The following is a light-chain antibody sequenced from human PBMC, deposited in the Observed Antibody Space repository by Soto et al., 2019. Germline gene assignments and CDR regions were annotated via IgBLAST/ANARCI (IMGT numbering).Light chain of an antibody. CDR2: DAS. V-gene: IGKV3-11*01. J-gene: IGKJ1*01. Sequence: EIVFTQSPATLSLSPGERATLSCMGSQSVSSYLAWYQQKPGQAPRLLIYDASNRATGIPARFSGSGSGTDFTLTISSLEPEDFAVYYCQQRSNWPPWTFGQGTKVDIK. CDR1: QSVSSY. CDR3: QQRSNWPPWT.